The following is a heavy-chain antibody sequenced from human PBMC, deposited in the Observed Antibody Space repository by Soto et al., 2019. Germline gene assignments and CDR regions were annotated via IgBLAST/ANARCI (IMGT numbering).Heavy chain of an antibody. V-gene: IGHV3-30*03. J-gene: IGHJ4*02. CDR3: ARAAISLWLSE. CDR2: ISNDGSNK. CDR1: GFSFSTYG. Sequence: PGGSLRLSCAASGFSFSTYGMHWVRQAPGKGLEWVAFISNDGSNKYYADSVKGRFTISRDNSKNTVFLQMNSLRAEDTAVYYCARAAISLWLSEWGQGTLVTVSS. D-gene: IGHD3-16*02.